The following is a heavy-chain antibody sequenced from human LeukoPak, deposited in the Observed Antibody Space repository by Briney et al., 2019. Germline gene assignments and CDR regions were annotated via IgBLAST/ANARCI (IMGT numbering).Heavy chain of an antibody. CDR1: GFTFSSYA. V-gene: IGHV3-21*01. D-gene: IGHD3-22*01. J-gene: IGHJ4*02. CDR3: ARDTPRYYYDSSGEFDY. CDR2: ISSSSSYI. Sequence: GGSLRLSCVASGFTFSSYAMNWVRQAPGKGLEWVSSISSSSSYIYYADSVKGRFTISRDNAKNSLYLQMNSLRAEDTAVYYCARDTPRYYYDSSGEFDYWGQGTLVTVSS.